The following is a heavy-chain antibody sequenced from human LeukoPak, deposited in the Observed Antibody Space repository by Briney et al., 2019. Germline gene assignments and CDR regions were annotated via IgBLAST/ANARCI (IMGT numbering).Heavy chain of an antibody. D-gene: IGHD3-22*01. CDR1: GGSISSGGYY. CDR3: ARDFVGDYDSSGYYLSRGPFDY. V-gene: IGHV4-30-2*01. Sequence: PSETLSLTCTVSGGSISSGGYYWSWIRQPPGKGLEWIGYIYHSGSTYYNPSLKSRVTISVDRSKNQFSLKLSSVTAADTAVYYCARDFVGDYDSSGYYLSRGPFDYWGQGTLVTVSS. J-gene: IGHJ4*02. CDR2: IYHSGST.